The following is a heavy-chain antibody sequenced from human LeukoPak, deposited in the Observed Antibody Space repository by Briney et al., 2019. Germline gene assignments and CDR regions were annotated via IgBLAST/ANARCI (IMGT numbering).Heavy chain of an antibody. Sequence: ASVKVSCKASGYTFTSYDINWVRQATGQGLEWMGWMNPNSGNTGYAQKFQGRVTMTRDTSTSTAYMELSSLRSDDTAVYYCARGGGYDYVWGSYPFIYYYYGMDVWGQGTTVTVSS. CDR2: MNPNSGNT. CDR3: ARGGGYDYVWGSYPFIYYYYGMDV. CDR1: GYTFTSYD. D-gene: IGHD3-16*02. V-gene: IGHV1-8*01. J-gene: IGHJ6*02.